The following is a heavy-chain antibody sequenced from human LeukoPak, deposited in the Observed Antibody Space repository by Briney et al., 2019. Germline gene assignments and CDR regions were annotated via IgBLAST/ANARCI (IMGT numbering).Heavy chain of an antibody. Sequence: SETLSLTCTVSGGSISSYYWSWIRQPAGKGLEWIGRIYTSGSTNYNPSLESRVTMSVDTSKNQFSLKLSSVTAADTAVYYCAREPSSSLYYYYYYYMDVWGKGTTVTVSS. J-gene: IGHJ6*03. D-gene: IGHD6-6*01. CDR1: GGSISSYY. CDR3: AREPSSSLYYYYYYYMDV. V-gene: IGHV4-4*07. CDR2: IYTSGST.